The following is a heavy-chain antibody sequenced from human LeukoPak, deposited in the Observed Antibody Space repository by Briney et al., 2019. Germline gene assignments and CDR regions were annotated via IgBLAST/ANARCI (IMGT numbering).Heavy chain of an antibody. Sequence: PGGSLRLSCAASGFTFSSYAMSWVRQAPGKGLECVSAISGSGGSTYYADSVKGRFTISRDNSKNTLSLQMNSLRAEDTAVYYCAQQVGYCSSGSCYFTYWGQGTLVTVSS. D-gene: IGHD2-15*01. J-gene: IGHJ1*01. CDR3: AQQVGYCSSGSCYFTY. V-gene: IGHV3-23*01. CDR2: ISGSGGST. CDR1: GFTFSSYA.